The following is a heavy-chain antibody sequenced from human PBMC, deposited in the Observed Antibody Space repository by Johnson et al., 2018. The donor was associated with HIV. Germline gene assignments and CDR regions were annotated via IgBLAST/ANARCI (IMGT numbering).Heavy chain of an antibody. CDR3: ASSLHYYDSSGYRGAFDI. CDR1: GFTFSSYA. CDR2: ISYDGSNK. V-gene: IGHV3-30-3*01. D-gene: IGHD3-22*01. J-gene: IGHJ3*02. Sequence: QVQLVESGGGLVQPGGSLRLSCAASGFTFSSYAMHWVRQTPGKGLEWVAIISYDGSNKYYADSVKGRFTISRDNSKNTLYLQMNRLRAEDTAVYYCASSLHYYDSSGYRGAFDIWGQGTMVTVSS.